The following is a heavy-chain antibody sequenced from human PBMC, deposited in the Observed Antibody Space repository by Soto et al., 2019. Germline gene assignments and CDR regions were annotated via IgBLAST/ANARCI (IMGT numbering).Heavy chain of an antibody. CDR1: GFTFSNAW. D-gene: IGHD2-15*01. CDR3: TTPNECSGGSCYYYYYYGIDV. CDR2: IKSKTDGGTT. Sequence: GGSLRLSCAASGFTFSNAWMSCVRQAPGKGLEWVGRIKSKTDGGTTDYAAPVKGRFTISRDDSKNTLYLQMNSLKTEDTAVYYCTTPNECSGGSCYYYYYYGIDVWGQGTTVTVSS. J-gene: IGHJ6*02. V-gene: IGHV3-15*01.